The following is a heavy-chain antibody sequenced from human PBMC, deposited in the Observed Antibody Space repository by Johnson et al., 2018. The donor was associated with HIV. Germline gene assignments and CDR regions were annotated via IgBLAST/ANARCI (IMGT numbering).Heavy chain of an antibody. CDR2: ISYDGSNK. Sequence: QVQLVESGGGVVQPGRSLRLSCAASGFTFSSYAMHWVRQAPGKGLEWVAVISYDGSNKYYADSVKGRFAISSANSKNTLYLQMNSLGAEDTAVYYCAPPLRPPLWLVAFESCCLGPMVTVS. V-gene: IGHV3-30*09. D-gene: IGHD5-18*01. CDR3: APPLRPPLWLVAFES. CDR1: GFTFSSYA. J-gene: IGHJ3*02.